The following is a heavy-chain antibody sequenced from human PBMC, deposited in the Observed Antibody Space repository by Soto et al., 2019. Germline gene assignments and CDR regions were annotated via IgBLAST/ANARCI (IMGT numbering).Heavy chain of an antibody. V-gene: IGHV1-69*06. D-gene: IGHD3-22*01. CDR2: LIPIFGTA. CDR1: EDTFRNYA. Sequence: QVELVQSGAEVKKPGSSVKVSCQASEDTFRNYAISWVRQAPGQGLERMGGLIPIFGTANYAQKFQGRVTITAVTSANTVYLELSSLSSEDTAVYYCASTKYDSSSYYYWYLGLWGRGTLVTVSS. CDR3: ASTKYDSSSYYYWYLGL. J-gene: IGHJ2*01.